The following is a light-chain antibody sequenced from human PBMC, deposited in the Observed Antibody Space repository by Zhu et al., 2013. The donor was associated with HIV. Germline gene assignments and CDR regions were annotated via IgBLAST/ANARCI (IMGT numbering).Light chain of an antibody. V-gene: IGKV3-20*01. CDR2: GAS. Sequence: ENVLTQSPGTLSLSPGDRATLSCRASQSVSADYLAWFQQKPGQAPRVLIYGASKRATGIPDRFSGSGSGTDFTLTISGLEPEDFAVYYCQQYGSSPCTFGQGTKLEIK. J-gene: IGKJ2*02. CDR1: QSVSADY. CDR3: QQYGSSPCT.